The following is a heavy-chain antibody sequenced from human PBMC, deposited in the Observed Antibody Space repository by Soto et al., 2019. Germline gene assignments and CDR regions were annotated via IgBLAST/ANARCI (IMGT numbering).Heavy chain of an antibody. Sequence: VQLVQSGAEVKKPGSSVKVSCKDSGGTFSNYALDWVRQAPGQGIEWMGGIVPIFGTVSHAQHFQGRVTITADESTATADMELSSLRSEYSAMYYCATVGERDYYGTSGWRWGQGTQVTVS. D-gene: IGHD3-22*01. J-gene: IGHJ1*01. CDR2: IVPIFGTV. V-gene: IGHV1-69*12. CDR3: ATVGERDYYGTSGWR. CDR1: GGTFSNYA.